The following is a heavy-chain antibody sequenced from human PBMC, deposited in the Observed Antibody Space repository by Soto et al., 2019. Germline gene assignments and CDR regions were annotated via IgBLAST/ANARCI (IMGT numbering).Heavy chain of an antibody. V-gene: IGHV3-30*18. D-gene: IGHD3-10*01. CDR3: EKATHYGSGSYYRDIYGMDV. CDR2: ISYDGSKE. CDR1: GFTFSSYG. J-gene: IGHJ6*02. Sequence: GGSLRLSCAASGFTFSSYGMHWVRQAPGKGLEWVAVISYDGSKEYFADSVKGRFTISRDNSKNTLYLQMSSLRAEDTAVYYCEKATHYGSGSYYRDIYGMDVWGQGTTVTVSS.